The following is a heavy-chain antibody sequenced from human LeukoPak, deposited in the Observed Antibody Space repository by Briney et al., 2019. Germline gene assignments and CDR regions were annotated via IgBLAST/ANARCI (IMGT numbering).Heavy chain of an antibody. Sequence: PSETLSLTCAVSGGSISSGGYSWSRIRQPPGKGLEWIGYIYYSGTTYYNPSLKSRVTISVDTSKNQFSLKLSSVTAADTAVYYCAGGYSYGSTYYYMDVWGKGTTVTISS. J-gene: IGHJ6*03. V-gene: IGHV4-30-4*07. D-gene: IGHD5-18*01. CDR2: IYYSGTT. CDR1: GGSISSGGYS. CDR3: AGGYSYGSTYYYMDV.